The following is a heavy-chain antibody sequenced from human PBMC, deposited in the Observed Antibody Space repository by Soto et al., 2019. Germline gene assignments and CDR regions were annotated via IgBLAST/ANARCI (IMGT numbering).Heavy chain of an antibody. CDR3: ARVRVAARQKWGYFDY. J-gene: IGHJ4*02. CDR1: GGSISSYY. D-gene: IGHD6-6*01. V-gene: IGHV4-59*01. Sequence: SETLSLTCTVSGGSISSYYWSWIRQPPGKGLEWIGYIYCSGSTNYNPSLKSRVTISVDTSKNQFSLKLSSVTAADTAVYYCARVRVAARQKWGYFDYWGQGTLVTVSS. CDR2: IYCSGST.